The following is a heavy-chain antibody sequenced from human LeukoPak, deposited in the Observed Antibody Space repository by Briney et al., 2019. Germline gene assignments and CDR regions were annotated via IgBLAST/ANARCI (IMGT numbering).Heavy chain of an antibody. Sequence: GGSLRLSCAASGFTFSDYYMTWIRQAPGKGLEWISYISSSGSTIYYAGSVEGRFTISRDNARNSLYLQMNSLRAEDTAVYHCVRGSDRLLYDAFDMWGQGTMVTVSS. J-gene: IGHJ3*02. CDR1: GFTFSDYY. D-gene: IGHD3-9*01. V-gene: IGHV3-11*01. CDR3: VRGSDRLLYDAFDM. CDR2: ISSSGSTI.